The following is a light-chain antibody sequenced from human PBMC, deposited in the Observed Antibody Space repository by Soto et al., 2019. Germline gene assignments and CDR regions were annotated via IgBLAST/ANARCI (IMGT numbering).Light chain of an antibody. CDR2: EVT. V-gene: IGLV2-14*01. J-gene: IGLJ1*01. CDR3: TSYTTTSTDG. Sequence: QSVLTQPASVSGSPGQSITISCTGTGSDVGGYDYVSWYQQHPGKAPKFMIYEVTNRPSGVSHRFSGSKSGNTASLTISGLQAEDEADYYCTSYTTTSTDGFGTGTKVTVL. CDR1: GSDVGGYDY.